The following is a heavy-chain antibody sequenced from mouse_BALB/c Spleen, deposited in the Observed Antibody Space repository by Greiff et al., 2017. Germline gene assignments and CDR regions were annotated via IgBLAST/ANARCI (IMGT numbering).Heavy chain of an antibody. D-gene: IGHD2-3*01. CDR1: GYTFTSYV. CDR2: INPYNDGT. CDR3: ARRLYSSWFAY. J-gene: IGHJ3*01. Sequence: VQLKESGPELVKPGASVKMSCKASGYTFTSYVMHWVKQKPGQGLEWIGYINPYNDGTKYNEKFKGKATLTSDKSSSTAYMELSSLTSEDSAVYYCARRLYSSWFAYWGQGTLVTVSA. V-gene: IGHV1-14*01.